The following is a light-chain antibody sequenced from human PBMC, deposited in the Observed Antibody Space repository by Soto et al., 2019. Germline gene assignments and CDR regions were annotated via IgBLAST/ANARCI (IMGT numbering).Light chain of an antibody. CDR2: EVT. J-gene: IGLJ2*01. CDR1: SSDIGGYKY. Sequence: QSALTQPASVSGSPGQSITISCTGSSSDIGGYKYVSWYQQHPGKAPKLMIYEVTNRPSGVSNRFSGSKSGNTAFLTIYGLQAEDEAHYYCSSYTHYSTHVVFDGGTKLTVL. CDR3: SSYTHYSTHVV. V-gene: IGLV2-14*01.